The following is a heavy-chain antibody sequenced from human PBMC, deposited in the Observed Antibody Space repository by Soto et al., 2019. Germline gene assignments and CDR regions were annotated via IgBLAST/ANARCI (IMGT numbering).Heavy chain of an antibody. CDR2: ISYSGRT. D-gene: IGHD4-17*01. V-gene: IGHV4-39*01. CDR3: ARRRASDYGGNHHPYYFDR. J-gene: IGHJ4*02. CDR1: GASIITDDYF. Sequence: PSETLSLTCTVSGASIITDDYFRVWIRQSPRRGLELIGSISYSGRTYDNPSLQSRVTISIDASKNQFSLKLTSVTTADTAVYYCARRRASDYGGNHHPYYFDRWGQGALVPSSS.